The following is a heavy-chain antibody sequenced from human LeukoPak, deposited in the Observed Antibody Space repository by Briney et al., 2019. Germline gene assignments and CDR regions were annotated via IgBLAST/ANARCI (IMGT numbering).Heavy chain of an antibody. J-gene: IGHJ6*03. V-gene: IGHV1-69*05. Sequence: EASVKVSCKASGGAFNNYAISWVRQAPGQGLEWMGGIIPIFGTANYAQNFQGRVTITTDESTSTAYMELSSLRSEDTAVYYCARWVTMVRGVTYYYMDVWGKGTSVTVSS. CDR3: ARWVTMVRGVTYYYMDV. CDR1: GGAFNNYA. CDR2: IIPIFGTA. D-gene: IGHD3-10*01.